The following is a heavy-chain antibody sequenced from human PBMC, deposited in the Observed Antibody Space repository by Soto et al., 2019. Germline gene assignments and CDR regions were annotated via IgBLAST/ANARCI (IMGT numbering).Heavy chain of an antibody. CDR2: INPSGGST. CDR1: GYTFTSYY. J-gene: IGHJ1*01. CDR3: AVMYYYDSSEGDEYFQH. V-gene: IGHV1-46*01. Sequence: QVQLVQSGAEVKKPGASVKVSCKASGYTFTSYYMHWVRQAPGQGLEWMGIINPSGGSTSYAQKFMGSVAMTRDTSMSTVYMELSSLRSADTAVYYCAVMYYYDSSEGDEYFQHWGQGTLVTVSS. D-gene: IGHD3-22*01.